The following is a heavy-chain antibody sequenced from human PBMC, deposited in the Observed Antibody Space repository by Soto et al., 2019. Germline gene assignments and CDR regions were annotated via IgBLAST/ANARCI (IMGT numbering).Heavy chain of an antibody. CDR1: GFTVSSNY. Sequence: EVQLVESGGGLVQPGGSLRLSCAASGFTVSSNYMSWVRQAPGKGLEWVSVIYSGGSTYYADSVKGQFTISRHNSKNTLYLQMNSLRAEDTAVYYCARDEATTDHDAFDIWGQGTMVTVSS. J-gene: IGHJ3*02. CDR3: ARDEATTDHDAFDI. D-gene: IGHD5-12*01. CDR2: IYSGGST. V-gene: IGHV3-53*04.